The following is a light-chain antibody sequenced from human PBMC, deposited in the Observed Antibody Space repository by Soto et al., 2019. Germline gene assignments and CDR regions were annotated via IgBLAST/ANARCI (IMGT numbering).Light chain of an antibody. V-gene: IGKV2-24*01. CDR1: QSLVHSDGNTY. CDR3: MQATQSHWT. CDR2: KVS. J-gene: IGKJ1*01. Sequence: DVVMTQSPLSLPVTLGQAASISCRSSQSLVHSDGNTYLSWYPQRPGQPPRLLIYKVSDRFSGVPDRFSGSGAGTDFTLTISRVEAEDVGVYYCMQATQSHWTFGQGTKVDIK.